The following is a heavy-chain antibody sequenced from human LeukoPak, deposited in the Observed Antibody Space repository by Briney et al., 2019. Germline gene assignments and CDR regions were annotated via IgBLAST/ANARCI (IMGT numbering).Heavy chain of an antibody. CDR3: ARGVLRYRRNLYYFDY. CDR1: GGTFRSYA. D-gene: IGHD3-9*01. J-gene: IGHJ4*02. CDR2: IIPIFGTA. Sequence: SVKVSCKASGGTFRSYAISWVRQAPGQGLEWMGGIIPIFGTANYAQKFQGRVTITADKSTSTAYMELSNLRSEDTAVYYCARGVLRYRRNLYYFDYWGQGTLVTVSS. V-gene: IGHV1-69*06.